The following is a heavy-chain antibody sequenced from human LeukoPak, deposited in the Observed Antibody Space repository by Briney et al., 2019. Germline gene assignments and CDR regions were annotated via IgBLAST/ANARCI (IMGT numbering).Heavy chain of an antibody. CDR1: GFTFSSYG. D-gene: IGHD5-18*01. V-gene: IGHV3-33*01. Sequence: GRSLRLSCAASGFTFSSYGMHWVRQAPGKGLEWVAVIWYDGSNKYYADSVKGRFTISRDNSKNTLYLQMNSLRAEDTAVYYCAREWTPGQLWQLDYWGQGTLVTVSS. CDR2: IWYDGSNK. J-gene: IGHJ4*02. CDR3: AREWTPGQLWQLDY.